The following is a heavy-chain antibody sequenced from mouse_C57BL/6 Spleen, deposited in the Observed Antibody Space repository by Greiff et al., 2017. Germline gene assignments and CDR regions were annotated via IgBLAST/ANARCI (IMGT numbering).Heavy chain of an antibody. J-gene: IGHJ4*01. D-gene: IGHD2-3*01. CDR2: ISSGGDYI. V-gene: IGHV5-9-1*02. CDR3: TRDGGYGAMDY. Sequence: EVQRVEPGEGLVKPGGSLKLSCAASGFTFSSYAMSWVRQTPEKRLEWVAYISSGGDYIYYADTVKGRFTISRDNARNTLYLLMSSLKSEDTAMYYCTRDGGYGAMDYWGQGTSVTVSS. CDR1: GFTFSSYA.